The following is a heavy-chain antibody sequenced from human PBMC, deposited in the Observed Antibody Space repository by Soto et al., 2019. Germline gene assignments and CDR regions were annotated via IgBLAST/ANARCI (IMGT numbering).Heavy chain of an antibody. CDR3: AICTYGDYYYYYMDV. D-gene: IGHD2-8*01. CDR2: IYYSGST. CDR1: GGSISSSSYY. J-gene: IGHJ6*03. V-gene: IGHV4-39*01. Sequence: SETLSLTCTVSGGSISSSSYYWGWIRQPPGKGLEWIGSIYYSGSTYYNPSLKSRVTISVDTSKNQFSLKLSSVTAADTAVYYCAICTYGDYYYYYMDVWGKGTTVTVSS.